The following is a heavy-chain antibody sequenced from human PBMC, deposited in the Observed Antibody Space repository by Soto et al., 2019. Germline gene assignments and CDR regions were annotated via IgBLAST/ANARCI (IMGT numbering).Heavy chain of an antibody. CDR2: IDPSDSYT. D-gene: IGHD6-6*01. Sequence: GESLKISCKGSGYSFTSYWISWVRQMPGKGLEWMGRIDPSDSYTNYRPSFKGHVPISADKSISTAYLQWSSLKSSDSAMYYCARLRWYSSSSSCYYGMDVSGKGTTVTLSS. J-gene: IGHJ6*04. CDR1: GYSFTSYW. V-gene: IGHV5-10-1*01. CDR3: ARLRWYSSSSSCYYGMDV.